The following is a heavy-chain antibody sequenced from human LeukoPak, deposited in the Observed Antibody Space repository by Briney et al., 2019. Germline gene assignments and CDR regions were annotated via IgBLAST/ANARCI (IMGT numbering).Heavy chain of an antibody. D-gene: IGHD5-12*01. CDR2: IHFSGST. CDR3: ARDGESGFSYLFDN. V-gene: IGHV4-31*03. J-gene: IGHJ4*02. CDR1: GASLSSGGHY. Sequence: PSETLPLTCTVSGASLSSGGHYWNWIRQHPVKGLEWIGYIHFSGSTYYNPSLQSRVTISVDTSKSQFTLNLSSVTAADTAVYYCARDGESGFSYLFDNWGQGTLVTVSP.